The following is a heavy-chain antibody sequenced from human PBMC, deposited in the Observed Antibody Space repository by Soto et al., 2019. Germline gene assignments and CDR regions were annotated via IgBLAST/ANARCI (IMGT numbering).Heavy chain of an antibody. CDR2: ISGSGGST. CDR1: GFTFSSYA. D-gene: IGHD2-2*01. V-gene: IGHV3-23*01. J-gene: IGHJ6*02. Sequence: VGSLRLSCAASGFTFSSYAMSWVRQAPGKGLEWVSAISGSGGSTYYADSVKGRFTISRDNSKNTLYLQMNSLRAEDTALFYCARAEGGCSSTSCHSYGMDVWGQGTTVTVSS. CDR3: ARAEGGCSSTSCHSYGMDV.